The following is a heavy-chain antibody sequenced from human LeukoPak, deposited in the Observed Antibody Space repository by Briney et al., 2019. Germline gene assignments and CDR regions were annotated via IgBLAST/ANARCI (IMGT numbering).Heavy chain of an antibody. Sequence: GGSLRLSCAVSGFTFSSYWMTWVRQAPGKGLEWVANIKQDGSEKYYVDSVGGRFTISRDNAKNSLYLQMNSLRAEDTAVYYCGRRTPVAAGPYYHYYTDVWGKGTTVTVSS. D-gene: IGHD6-13*01. V-gene: IGHV3-7*01. CDR3: GRRTPVAAGPYYHYYTDV. CDR2: IKQDGSEK. J-gene: IGHJ6*03. CDR1: GFTFSSYW.